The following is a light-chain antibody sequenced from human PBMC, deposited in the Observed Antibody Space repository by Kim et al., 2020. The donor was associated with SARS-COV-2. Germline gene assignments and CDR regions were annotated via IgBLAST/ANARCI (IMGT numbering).Light chain of an antibody. V-gene: IGKV1D-13*01. Sequence: AIQLTQSPSSLSASVGDRVTITCRASQGISSALAWYQQKPGKAPKLLIYDASSLESGVPSRFSGSGSGTDFTLTISSLQPEDFATYYCQQFNNYPQVTFGGGTKVDIK. CDR2: DAS. CDR3: QQFNNYPQVT. J-gene: IGKJ4*01. CDR1: QGISSA.